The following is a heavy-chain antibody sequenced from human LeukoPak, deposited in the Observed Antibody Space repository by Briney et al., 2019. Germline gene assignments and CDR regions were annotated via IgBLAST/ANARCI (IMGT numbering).Heavy chain of an antibody. D-gene: IGHD3-10*01. CDR3: ARDRANDYSDY. CDR2: IWYDGSNK. Sequence: GGSLRLSCAASGFTFSNHGMHWVRQAPGKGLEWVAFIWYDGSNKYYADSVKGRFTISRDNSKNTLYLQMNSLRAEDTAVYYCARDRANDYSDYWGQGTLVTVSS. CDR1: GFTFSNHG. J-gene: IGHJ4*02. V-gene: IGHV3-33*08.